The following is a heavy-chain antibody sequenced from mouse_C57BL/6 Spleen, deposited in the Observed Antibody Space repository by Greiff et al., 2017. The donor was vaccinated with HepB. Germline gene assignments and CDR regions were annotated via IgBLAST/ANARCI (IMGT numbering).Heavy chain of an antibody. CDR2: IDPSDSYT. Sequence: VQLQQPGAELVMPGASVKLSCKASGYTFNSYWMHWVKQRPGQGLEWIGEIDPSDSYTNYNQKFKGKSTLTVAKSSSTAYMQLSSLTSEDAAGYYCARVKKDSSGTFAYWGQGTLVTGSA. D-gene: IGHD3-2*02. CDR1: GYTFNSYW. V-gene: IGHV1-69*01. J-gene: IGHJ3*01. CDR3: ARVKKDSSGTFAY.